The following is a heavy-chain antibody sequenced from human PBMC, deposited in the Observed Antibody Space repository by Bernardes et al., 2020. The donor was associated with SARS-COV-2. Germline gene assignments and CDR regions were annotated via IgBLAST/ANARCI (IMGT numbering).Heavy chain of an antibody. Sequence: SETLSLTCTVSGDSISSSSYFWSWIRQSPGKGLEWIGYIFYSGSTKYNPSLRSRVTISVDRSKNQFSLKLTSVTAADTAVYYCARDLGADGPGVDLDYWGQGTLVTVSS. J-gene: IGHJ4*02. CDR1: GDSISSSSYF. V-gene: IGHV4-61*01. D-gene: IGHD3-10*01. CDR2: IFYSGST. CDR3: ARDLGADGPGVDLDY.